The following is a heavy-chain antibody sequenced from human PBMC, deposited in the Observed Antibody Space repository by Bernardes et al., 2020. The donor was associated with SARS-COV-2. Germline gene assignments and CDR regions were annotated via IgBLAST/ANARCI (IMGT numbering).Heavy chain of an antibody. V-gene: IGHV4-34*01. CDR3: ARFYGDPYYFDY. D-gene: IGHD4-17*01. Sequence: KHNKSNNYNPSLKSRVTISVDTSKNQFSLKLSSVTAADTAVYYCARFYGDPYYFDYWGLVT. J-gene: IGHJ4*02. CDR2: KHNKSN.